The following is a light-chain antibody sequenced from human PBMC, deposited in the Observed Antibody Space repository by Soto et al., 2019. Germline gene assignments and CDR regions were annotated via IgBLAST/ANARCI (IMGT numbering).Light chain of an antibody. CDR2: DND. J-gene: IGLJ2*01. V-gene: IGLV1-51*01. Sequence: QSALTQPPSVSAAPGQKVTISCSGGSSNIGNNYVFWYQQLPGTAPKLLIYDNDKRPSGIPDRFSGSKSGTSATLGITGLQTGDEADYYCATWDRSLSVGVFGGGTKLTVL. CDR3: ATWDRSLSVGV. CDR1: SSNIGNNY.